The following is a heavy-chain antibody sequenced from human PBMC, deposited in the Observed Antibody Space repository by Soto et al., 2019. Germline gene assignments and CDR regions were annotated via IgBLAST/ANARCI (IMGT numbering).Heavy chain of an antibody. V-gene: IGHV3-23*01. CDR2: ISSAGRT. CDR3: AKAESSYASGWYAY. J-gene: IGHJ4*02. CDR1: GFTFSNYA. Sequence: EVQLLESGGGPVQPGGSLRLSCVASGFTFSNYAMGWVRQAPGKGLEWVSAISSAGRTYYADSVKGRFTISRDNSKNTLYLQMNSLRAEDTAVHYCAKAESSYASGWYAYWGQGTLVTVSS. D-gene: IGHD6-19*01.